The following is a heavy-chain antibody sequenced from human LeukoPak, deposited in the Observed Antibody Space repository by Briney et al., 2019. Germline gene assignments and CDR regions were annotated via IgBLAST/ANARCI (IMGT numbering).Heavy chain of an antibody. CDR3: ARGITVTRNYYYYGMDV. CDR2: INHSGST. D-gene: IGHD3-22*01. V-gene: IGHV4-34*01. CDR1: GGSFSGYY. Sequence: SETLSLTCAVYGGSFSGYYWSWIRQPPGKGLEWIGEINHSGSTNYNPSLKSRVTISVDTSKNQFSLKLSSVTAADTAVYYCARGITVTRNYYYYGMDVWGQGTTVTVSS. J-gene: IGHJ6*02.